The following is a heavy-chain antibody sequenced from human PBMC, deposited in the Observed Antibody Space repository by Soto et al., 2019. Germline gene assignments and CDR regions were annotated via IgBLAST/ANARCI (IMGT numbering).Heavy chain of an antibody. V-gene: IGHV3-23*01. CDR2: ISGSGGST. D-gene: IGHD3-9*01. CDR1: GFTFSSYA. CDR3: AKLNLFDWLLISGYSWFDP. J-gene: IGHJ5*02. Sequence: GGSLRLSCAASGFTFSSYAMSWVRQAPGKGLEWVSAISGSGGSTYYADSVKGRFTISRDNSKNTLYLQMNSLRAEDTAVYYCAKLNLFDWLLISGYSWFDPWGQGTLVTVSS.